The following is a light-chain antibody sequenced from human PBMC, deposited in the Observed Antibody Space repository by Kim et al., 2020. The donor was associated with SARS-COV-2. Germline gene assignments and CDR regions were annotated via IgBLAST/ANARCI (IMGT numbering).Light chain of an antibody. CDR3: CCYTQGNSLDVV. Sequence: TISCTRVTREIGGHNYVFWYNHHPANEPQHLLFDDISRPPAVLPRRSASLYGNTASFPISGLQHADEGDYYCCCYTQGNSLDVVFGGGTKVTVL. CDR1: TREIGGHNY. CDR2: DDIS. V-gene: IGLV2-14*03. J-gene: IGLJ2*01.